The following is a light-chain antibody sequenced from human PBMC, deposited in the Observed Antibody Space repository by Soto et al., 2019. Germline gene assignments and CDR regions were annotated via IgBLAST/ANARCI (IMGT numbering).Light chain of an antibody. Sequence: QSMLTQPASVSGSPGQSITISCTGTTSDVGGYNFVSWYQQHPGKAPKLMIYEVSNRPSGVSNRFSGSKSGNTASLTISGLLAEDEADYYCGSYTSSSTLGVFGRGTKLTVL. CDR3: GSYTSSSTLGV. CDR2: EVS. CDR1: TSDVGGYNF. V-gene: IGLV2-14*01. J-gene: IGLJ3*02.